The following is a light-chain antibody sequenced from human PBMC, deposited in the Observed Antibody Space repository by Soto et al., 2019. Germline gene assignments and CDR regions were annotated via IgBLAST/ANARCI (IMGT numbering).Light chain of an antibody. CDR1: QTTSSW. CDR3: QHYNSYSEA. CDR2: KAS. V-gene: IGKV1-5*03. J-gene: IGKJ1*01. Sequence: DIQMTQSPSTLSGSVGDRVTITCRASQTTSSWVAWYQQKPGKAPKLLIYKASTLKSGVPSRFSGSGSGTEFTLTISSLQPDDFATYYCQHYNSYSEAFGQGTKVELK.